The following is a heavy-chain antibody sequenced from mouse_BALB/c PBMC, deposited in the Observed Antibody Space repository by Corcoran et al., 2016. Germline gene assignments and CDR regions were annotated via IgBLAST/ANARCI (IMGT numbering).Heavy chain of an antibody. V-gene: IGHV14-3*02. J-gene: IGHJ2*01. CDR1: GFNIKDTY. Sequence: EVQLQQSGAELVKPGASVKLSCTASGFNIKDTYMHWVKQRPEQGLEWIGRIDPANGNTKYDPKFQGKATITADTSSNTAYLQRSSLTSEDTAVYYCARNWDKYYFDYWGQGTTLTVSS. CDR2: IDPANGNT. D-gene: IGHD4-1*01. CDR3: ARNWDKYYFDY.